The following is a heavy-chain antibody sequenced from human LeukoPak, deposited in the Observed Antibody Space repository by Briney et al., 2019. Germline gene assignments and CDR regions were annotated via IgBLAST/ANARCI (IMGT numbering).Heavy chain of an antibody. CDR2: ISSSSSYI. CDR1: GFTFGTYS. V-gene: IGHV3-21*01. J-gene: IGHJ4*02. CDR3: ARDEAQQLVFLGEELFDY. D-gene: IGHD6-13*01. Sequence: GGSLRLSCAASGFTFGTYSMNWVRQALGKGLEWVSSISSSSSYIYYADSVKGRSTISRDNAKNSVYLQMNSLRAEDTAVYYCARDEAQQLVFLGEELFDYWGQGTLVTVSS.